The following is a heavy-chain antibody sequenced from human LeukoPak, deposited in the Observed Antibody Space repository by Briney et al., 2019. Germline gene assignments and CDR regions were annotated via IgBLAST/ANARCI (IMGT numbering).Heavy chain of an antibody. CDR1: GGSFSGYY. J-gene: IGHJ4*02. CDR3: ASMTTVTTVGY. V-gene: IGHV4-34*01. Sequence: PSETLSLTCAVYGGSFSGYYWSRIRQPPGKGLEWIGEINHSGSTNYNPSLKSRVTISVDTSKNQFSLKLSSVTAADTAVYYCASMTTVTTVGYWGQGTLVTVSS. CDR2: INHSGST. D-gene: IGHD4-17*01.